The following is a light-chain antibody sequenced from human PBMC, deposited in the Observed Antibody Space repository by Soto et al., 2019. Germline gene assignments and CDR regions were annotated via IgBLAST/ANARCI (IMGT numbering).Light chain of an antibody. V-gene: IGKV1-5*01. CDR3: QQYNNDWT. CDR2: DAS. J-gene: IGKJ1*01. Sequence: DIQMTQSPSTLSASVGDRVTITCRASQSITNWLAWYQQKPGKAPKLLIYDASSLESGVPSRFSGSGSGTEFTISISSLQPDDFATYYCQQYNNDWTFGQGTKVEIK. CDR1: QSITNW.